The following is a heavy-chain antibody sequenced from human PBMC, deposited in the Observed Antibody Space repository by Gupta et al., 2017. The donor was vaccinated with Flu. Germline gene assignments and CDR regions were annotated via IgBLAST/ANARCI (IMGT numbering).Heavy chain of an antibody. J-gene: IGHJ4*02. V-gene: IGHV3-48*03. CDR3: ARDPGWYLDY. D-gene: IGHD6-19*01. CDR1: GFPFNIYE. CDR2: ISSSGSTT. Sequence: EVQLVESGGGLVQPGGSLSLSCAASGFPFNIYEMNWVRQAPGKGLGWVSYISSSGSTTYYADSEKGRFTISRDNAKNSLYPQMNSLRGEDTAVYYCARDPGWYLDYWGQGTLVTVSS.